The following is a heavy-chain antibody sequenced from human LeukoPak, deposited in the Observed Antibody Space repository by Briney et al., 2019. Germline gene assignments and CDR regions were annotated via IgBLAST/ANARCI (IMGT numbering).Heavy chain of an antibody. D-gene: IGHD5-12*01. V-gene: IGHV3-7*05. Sequence: GGSLRLSCAASGFTFNNYYMSWVRQAPGKGLEWVANIKQDGREKNYVDSVRGRFTISRDNAKNSAYLQLDNLRVEDTAVYYCARDTSGYDPFWGQGTLVTVSS. J-gene: IGHJ4*02. CDR1: GFTFNNYY. CDR2: IKQDGREK. CDR3: ARDTSGYDPF.